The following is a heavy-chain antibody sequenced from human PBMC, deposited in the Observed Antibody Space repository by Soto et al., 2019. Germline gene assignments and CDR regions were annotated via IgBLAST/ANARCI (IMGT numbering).Heavy chain of an antibody. V-gene: IGHV4-59*08. CDR3: ARRGVAGTRWFDP. D-gene: IGHD6-19*01. J-gene: IGHJ5*02. CDR2: IYYSGST. Sequence: QVQLQESGPGLVKPSETLSLTCTVSGGSISSYYWSWIRQPPGKGLEWIGYIYYSGSTNYNPSLKGRVTLSVDTSKNQFSLKLSSVTAADTAVYYCARRGVAGTRWFDPWGQGTLVTVSS. CDR1: GGSISSYY.